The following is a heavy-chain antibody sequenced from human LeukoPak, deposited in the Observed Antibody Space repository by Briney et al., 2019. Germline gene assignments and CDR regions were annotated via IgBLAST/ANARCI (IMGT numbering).Heavy chain of an antibody. V-gene: IGHV3-30-3*01. Sequence: PGGSLRLSCAASGFTFSSYAMHWVRQAPGKGLEWVEVISYDGSNKYYADSVKGRFTISRDNSKNTLYLQMNSLRAEDTAVYYCARDLDYYDSSGPIDYWGQGTLVTVSS. CDR3: ARDLDYYDSSGPIDY. J-gene: IGHJ4*02. CDR2: ISYDGSNK. CDR1: GFTFSSYA. D-gene: IGHD3-22*01.